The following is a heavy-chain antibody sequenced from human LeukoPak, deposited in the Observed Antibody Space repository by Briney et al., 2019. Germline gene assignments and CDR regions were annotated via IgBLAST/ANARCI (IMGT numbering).Heavy chain of an antibody. Sequence: SETLSLTCAVYGGSFSGYYWSWIRQPPGKGLEWIGEINHSGSTNYNPSLKSRVTISVDTSKNQFSLKLSSVTAADTAVYYCARDFLAGYFDYWGQGTLVTVSS. CDR1: GGSFSGYY. CDR2: INHSGST. J-gene: IGHJ4*02. D-gene: IGHD3-9*01. CDR3: ARDFLAGYFDY. V-gene: IGHV4-34*01.